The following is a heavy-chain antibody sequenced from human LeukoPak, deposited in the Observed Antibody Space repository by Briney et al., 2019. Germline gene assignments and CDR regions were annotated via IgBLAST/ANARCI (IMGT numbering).Heavy chain of an antibody. V-gene: IGHV3-21*01. CDR3: ARVGMVRGVMVDY. CDR1: GFTFSSYS. CDR2: ISSSSSYI. J-gene: IGHJ4*02. D-gene: IGHD3-10*01. Sequence: PGRSLRLSCAASGFTFSSYSMNWVRQAPGKGLEWVSSISSSSSYIYYADSVKGRFTISRDNAKNSLYLQMNSLRAEDTAVYYCARVGMVRGVMVDYWGQGTLVTVSS.